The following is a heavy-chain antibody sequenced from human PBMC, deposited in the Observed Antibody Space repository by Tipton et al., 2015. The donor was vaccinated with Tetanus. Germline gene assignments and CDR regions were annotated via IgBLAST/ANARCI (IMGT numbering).Heavy chain of an antibody. V-gene: IGHV3-33*08. J-gene: IGHJ4*02. CDR1: GLTFSSYA. CDR2: IWYDGSNK. D-gene: IGHD4-17*01. CDR3: ARDLGAGYYFDY. Sequence: SLRLSCVASGLTFSSYAMSWVRQAPGKGLEWVAVIWYDGSNKYYADSVKGRITISRDNFKNIMYLQMNSLRAEDTAVYYCARDLGAGYYFDYWGQGTLVTVSS.